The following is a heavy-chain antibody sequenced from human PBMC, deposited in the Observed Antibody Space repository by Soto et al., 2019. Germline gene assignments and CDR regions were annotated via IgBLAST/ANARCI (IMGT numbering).Heavy chain of an antibody. CDR2: ISGSGGST. J-gene: IGHJ6*02. CDR3: ARALFGVVTNYYYYGMDV. V-gene: IGHV3-23*01. CDR1: GFTFISYA. Sequence: EVQLLESGGVVVQPGGSLRLSCAASGFTFISYAMSCVRQAPGKGLEWVSAISGSGGSTYYADSVKGRFTISRDNSKNTLYLQMNRLRAADTAVYYCARALFGVVTNYYYYGMDVWGQGTTVTVSS. D-gene: IGHD3-3*01.